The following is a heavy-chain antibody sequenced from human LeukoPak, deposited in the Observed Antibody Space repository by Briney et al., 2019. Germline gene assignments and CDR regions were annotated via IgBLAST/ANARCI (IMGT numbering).Heavy chain of an antibody. CDR2: INHSGST. J-gene: IGHJ6*04. V-gene: IGHV4-34*01. CDR1: GGSFSGYY. D-gene: IGHD2-2*01. Sequence: PSETLSLTCAVYGGSFSGYYWSWIRQPPGKGLEWIGEINHSGSTNYNPSLKSRVTISVDTSKNQFSLKLSSVTAADTAVYYCARGSGYCSSTSCYMDVWGKGTTVTVSS. CDR3: ARGSGYCSSTSCYMDV.